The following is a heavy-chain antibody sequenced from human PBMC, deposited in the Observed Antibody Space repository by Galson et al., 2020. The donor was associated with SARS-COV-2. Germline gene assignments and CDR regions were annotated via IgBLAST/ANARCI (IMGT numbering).Heavy chain of an antibody. CDR2: IYYSGST. Sequence: ASETLSLTCTVSGGSISSYYWSWLRQPPGQGPEWLGYIYYSGSTNHTPSLKSRVTISVDTSKNQCSLKLSSVTAADTAVYYCARGCSGGSCYSFGYWGQGTLVTVSS. D-gene: IGHD2-15*01. J-gene: IGHJ4*02. V-gene: IGHV4-59*01. CDR1: GGSISSYY. CDR3: ARGCSGGSCYSFGY.